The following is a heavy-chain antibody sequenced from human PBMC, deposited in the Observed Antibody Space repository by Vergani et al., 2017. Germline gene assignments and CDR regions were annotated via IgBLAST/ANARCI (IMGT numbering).Heavy chain of an antibody. CDR2: IKQDGSEK. CDR3: ARDSVTTMVY. Sequence: EVQLVESGGGLVQPGGSLRLSCAVSRFTFSTYWMSWVRQAPGKGLEWVANIKQDGSEKYYVDSVKGRFTISRDNAKNSMYLQMNSLRAEDTAVYYCARDSVTTMVYWGQGTLVTVSS. V-gene: IGHV3-7*01. CDR1: RFTFSTYW. D-gene: IGHD4-11*01. J-gene: IGHJ4*02.